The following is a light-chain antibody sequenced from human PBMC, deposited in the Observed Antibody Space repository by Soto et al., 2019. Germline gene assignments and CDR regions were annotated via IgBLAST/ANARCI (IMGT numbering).Light chain of an antibody. J-gene: IGLJ1*01. CDR2: DNI. CDR3: GTWDSSLSAYV. Sequence: QSVLTQPPSVSAAPGQKVTISCSGSSSNIGNNYVSWYQHLPGTAPKLLIYDNIKRPSGIPDRFSGSKSGTSATLGITGLQTGDEADYYCGTWDSSLSAYVFGTGTKLTVL. V-gene: IGLV1-51*01. CDR1: SSNIGNNY.